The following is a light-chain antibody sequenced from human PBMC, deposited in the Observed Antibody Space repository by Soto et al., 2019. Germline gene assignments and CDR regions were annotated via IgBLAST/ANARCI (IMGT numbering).Light chain of an antibody. Sequence: SVLAQSPGTLSWSRGELATFSCRASQGVSSSYLAWSPQKPGHAPRLLIYGASSRATGIPDRFSGSGSGTDFTLTISRLEPEDFAVYYCQQYGSSPPKTFGQGTKVDI. CDR3: QQYGSSPPKT. CDR2: GAS. J-gene: IGKJ1*01. V-gene: IGKV3-20*01. CDR1: QGVSSSY.